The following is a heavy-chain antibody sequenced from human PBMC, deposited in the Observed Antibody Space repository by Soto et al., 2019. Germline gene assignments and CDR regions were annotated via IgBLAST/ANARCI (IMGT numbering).Heavy chain of an antibody. CDR2: ISGSGGST. CDR3: AKGSVYGDYRNWFDP. Sequence: PGGSLRLSCAASGFTFSSYAMSWVRQAPGKGLEWVSAISGSGGSTYYADSVKGRFTISRDNSKNTLYLQMNSLRAEDTAVYYCAKGSVYGDYRNWFDPWGQGTLVTVSS. D-gene: IGHD4-17*01. CDR1: GFTFSSYA. V-gene: IGHV3-23*01. J-gene: IGHJ5*02.